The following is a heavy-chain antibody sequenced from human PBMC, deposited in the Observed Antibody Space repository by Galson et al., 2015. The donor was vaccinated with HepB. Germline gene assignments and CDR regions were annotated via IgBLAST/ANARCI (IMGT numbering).Heavy chain of an antibody. Sequence: SVKVSCKASGYTFTSYGISWVRQAPGQGLEWMGWISAYNGNTNYAQKLQGRVTMTTDTSTSTAYMELRSLRSDDTAVYYCATGLYYYDSSGYSDAFDIWGQGTMVTVSS. CDR1: GYTFTSYG. CDR3: ATGLYYYDSSGYSDAFDI. J-gene: IGHJ3*02. V-gene: IGHV1-18*01. D-gene: IGHD3-22*01. CDR2: ISAYNGNT.